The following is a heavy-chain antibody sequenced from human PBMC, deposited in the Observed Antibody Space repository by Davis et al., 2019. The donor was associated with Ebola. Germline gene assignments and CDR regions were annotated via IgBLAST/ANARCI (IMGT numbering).Heavy chain of an antibody. V-gene: IGHV3-74*01. D-gene: IGHD5-12*01. CDR1: GFTFSHFH. Sequence: PGGSLRLSCAASGFTFSHFHIHWVRQTPTEGLVWVARIDPDGAGTSYADSVKGRFTISRDNAKNTLSLQMNSLRVEDTAVYYCVRDSGYYSHDYWGHGTLVTVSS. CDR2: IDPDGAGT. CDR3: VRDSGYYSHDY. J-gene: IGHJ4*01.